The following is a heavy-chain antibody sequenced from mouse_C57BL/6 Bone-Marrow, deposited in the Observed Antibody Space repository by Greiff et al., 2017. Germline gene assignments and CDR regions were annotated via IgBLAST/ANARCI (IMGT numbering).Heavy chain of an antibody. D-gene: IGHD2-3*01. CDR3: ARSGGWPPGGY. CDR2: IYPRSGNT. Sequence: QVQLQQSGAELARPGASVKLSCKASGYTFPSSGISWVKQRTGQGLEWIGEIYPRSGNTYYNEKFKGKATLTADKSSSTAYMELRSLTSEDSAVYFCARSGGWPPGGYWSQGATRTVSS. V-gene: IGHV1-81*01. CDR1: GYTFPSSG. J-gene: IGHJ2*01.